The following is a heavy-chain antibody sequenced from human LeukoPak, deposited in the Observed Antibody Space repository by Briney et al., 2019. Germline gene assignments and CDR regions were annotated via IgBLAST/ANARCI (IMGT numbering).Heavy chain of an antibody. D-gene: IGHD1-26*01. CDR1: GGSFSGYY. J-gene: IGHJ4*02. V-gene: IGHV4-34*01. CDR2: INHSGST. CDR3: ARRDAGSYSDY. Sequence: SETLSLTCAVYGGSFSGYYWSWIRQPPGKGLEWIGEINHSGSTNYNPSLKSRVTISVDTSKNQSSLKLSSVTAADTAVYYCARRDAGSYSDYWGQGTLVTVSS.